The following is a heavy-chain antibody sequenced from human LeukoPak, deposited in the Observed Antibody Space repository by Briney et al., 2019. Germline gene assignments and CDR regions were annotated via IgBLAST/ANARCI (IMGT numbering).Heavy chain of an antibody. CDR1: GGSISSYY. D-gene: IGHD3-3*01. CDR3: ARDLRSEGAFDI. V-gene: IGHV4-59*01. CDR2: IYYSGST. Sequence: SETLSLTCTVSGGSISSYYWSWIRQPPGKGLEWIGYIYYSGSTNYNPSLKSRVTISVDTSKNQFSLKLSSVTTADTAVYCCARDLRSEGAFDIWGQGTMVTVSS. J-gene: IGHJ3*02.